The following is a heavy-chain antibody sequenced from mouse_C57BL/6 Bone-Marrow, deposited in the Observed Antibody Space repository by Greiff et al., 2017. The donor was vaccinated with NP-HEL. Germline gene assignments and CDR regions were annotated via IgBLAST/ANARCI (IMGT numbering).Heavy chain of an antibody. CDR3: VRDGGGFAY. CDR1: GFTFNTYA. J-gene: IGHJ3*01. V-gene: IGHV10-3*01. Sequence: EVQLVESGGGLVQPKGSLKLSCAASGFTFNTYAMHWVRQAPGKGLEWVARIRSKSSNYATYYAVSVKDRFTISRDDSQSMLYLQMNILKTEDAALYYCVRDGGGFAYWGQGTLVTVSA. CDR2: IRSKSSNYAT.